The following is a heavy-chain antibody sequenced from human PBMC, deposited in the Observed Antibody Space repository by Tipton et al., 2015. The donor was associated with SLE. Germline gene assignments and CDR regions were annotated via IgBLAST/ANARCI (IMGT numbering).Heavy chain of an antibody. CDR3: ACLGVVVAATQTVGMDV. Sequence: LRLSCTVSGGSISSYYWSWIRQPPGKGLEWIGDIYYSGSTNYNPSLKSRVTISVDTSKNQFSLKLSSVTAADTAVYYCACLGVVVAATQTVGMDVWGQGTTVTVSS. CDR1: GGSISSYY. D-gene: IGHD2-15*01. J-gene: IGHJ6*02. CDR2: IYYSGST. V-gene: IGHV4-59*01.